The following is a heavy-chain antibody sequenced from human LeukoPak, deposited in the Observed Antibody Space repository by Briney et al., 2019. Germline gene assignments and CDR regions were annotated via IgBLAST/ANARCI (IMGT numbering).Heavy chain of an antibody. D-gene: IGHD3-3*01. J-gene: IGHJ6*02. CDR3: ARDYYDFWSGHPNMYYYYGMDV. Sequence: ASVKVSCKASGYTFTSYDINWVRQATGQGLEWMGWMNPNSGNTGYAQKFQGRVTMTRNTSISTAYMELSSLRSEDTAVYYCARDYYDFWSGHPNMYYYYGMDVWGQGTTVTVSS. V-gene: IGHV1-8*01. CDR1: GYTFTSYD. CDR2: MNPNSGNT.